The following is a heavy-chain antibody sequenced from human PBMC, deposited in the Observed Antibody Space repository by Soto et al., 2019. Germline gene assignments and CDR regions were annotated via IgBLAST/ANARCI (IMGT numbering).Heavy chain of an antibody. Sequence: GGSLRLSCAASGFTFSSYGMHWVRQAPGKGLEWVAVISYDGSNKYYADSVKGRFTISRDNSKNTLYLQMNSLRAEDTAVYYCAKDRQVVTATTPYPPLDYWGQGTLVTVSS. CDR1: GFTFSSYG. J-gene: IGHJ4*02. CDR2: ISYDGSNK. V-gene: IGHV3-30*18. D-gene: IGHD2-21*02. CDR3: AKDRQVVTATTPYPPLDY.